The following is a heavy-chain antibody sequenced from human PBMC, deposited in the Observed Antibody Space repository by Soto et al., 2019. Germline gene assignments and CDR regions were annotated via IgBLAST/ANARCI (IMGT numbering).Heavy chain of an antibody. J-gene: IGHJ6*02. V-gene: IGHV4-34*01. D-gene: IGHD6-19*01. CDR2: INHSGST. Sequence: SETLSLTCAVYGGSFSGYYWSWIRQPPGKGLEWIGEINHSGSTNYNPSLKSRVTISVDTSKNQFSLKLSSVTAADTAVYHCARNSGSGWHSYYYYYGMDVWGQGTTVTVSS. CDR1: GGSFSGYY. CDR3: ARNSGSGWHSYYYYYGMDV.